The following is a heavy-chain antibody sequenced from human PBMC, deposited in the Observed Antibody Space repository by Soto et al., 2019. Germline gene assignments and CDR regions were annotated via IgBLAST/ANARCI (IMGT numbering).Heavy chain of an antibody. Sequence: GLGGVSSSSTNSSYLYSANSGXXRVTISRENAESTMYLQMNSLRAEDTAVYYCARATYYYGSGTYPFDYWGQGTLVTVSS. CDR3: ARATYYYGSGTYPFDY. J-gene: IGHJ4*02. D-gene: IGHD3-10*01. V-gene: IGHV3-21*01. CDR2: SSTNSSYL.